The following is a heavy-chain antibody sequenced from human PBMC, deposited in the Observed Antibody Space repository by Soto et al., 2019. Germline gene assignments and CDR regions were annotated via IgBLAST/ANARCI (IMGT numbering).Heavy chain of an antibody. Sequence: GGSLRLSCAASGFTFSSYAMSWVRQAPGKGLEWVSAISGSGGSTYYADSVKGRFTISRDNSKNTLYLQMNSLRAEDTAVYYCAKDSEDIVLMVYAILPDYWGQGTLVTVSS. CDR2: ISGSGGST. J-gene: IGHJ4*02. CDR3: AKDSEDIVLMVYAILPDY. CDR1: GFTFSSYA. D-gene: IGHD2-8*01. V-gene: IGHV3-23*01.